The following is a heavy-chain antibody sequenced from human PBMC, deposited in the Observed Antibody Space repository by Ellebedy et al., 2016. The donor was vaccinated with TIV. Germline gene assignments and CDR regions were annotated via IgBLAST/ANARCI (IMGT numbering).Heavy chain of an antibody. CDR2: IIPIFGTA. CDR3: ARDRVPLCGGDCYPDY. CDR1: GGTFSSYA. J-gene: IGHJ4*02. V-gene: IGHV1-69*13. Sequence: SVKVSCXASGGTFSSYAISWVRQAPGQGLEWMGGIIPIFGTANYAQKFQGRVTITADESTSTAYMELSSLRSEDTAVYYCARDRVPLCGGDCYPDYWGQGTLVTVSS. D-gene: IGHD2-21*02.